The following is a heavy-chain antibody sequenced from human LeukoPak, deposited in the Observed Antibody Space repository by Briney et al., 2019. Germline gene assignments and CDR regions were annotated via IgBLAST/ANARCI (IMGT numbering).Heavy chain of an antibody. Sequence: ASVKVSCKASGFTFTSYGISWVRQAPGQGLEWMGWISAYNGNTNYAQKLQGRVTMTTDTSTSTAYMELRSLRSDDTAVYYCARDRYGVATIPGRYYYGMDVWGQGTTVTVSS. D-gene: IGHD5-12*01. CDR2: ISAYNGNT. J-gene: IGHJ6*02. CDR1: GFTFTSYG. V-gene: IGHV1-18*01. CDR3: ARDRYGVATIPGRYYYGMDV.